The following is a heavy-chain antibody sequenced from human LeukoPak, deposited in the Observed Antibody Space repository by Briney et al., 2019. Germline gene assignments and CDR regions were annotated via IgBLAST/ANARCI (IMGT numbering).Heavy chain of an antibody. D-gene: IGHD1-26*01. CDR1: GGSISSSSYY. CDR3: ARRRGGSYYGNFDY. J-gene: IGHJ4*02. CDR2: IYYSGST. Sequence: SETLSLTCTVSGGSISSSSYYWGWIRQPPGKGLEWIGSIYYSGSTYYNPSLKSRVTISVDTSKNQFSLKLSSVTAADTAVYYCARRRGGSYYGNFDYWGQGTLVTVSS. V-gene: IGHV4-39*01.